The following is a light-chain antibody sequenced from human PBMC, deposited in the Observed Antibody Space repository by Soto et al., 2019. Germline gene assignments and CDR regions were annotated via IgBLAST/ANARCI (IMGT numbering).Light chain of an antibody. V-gene: IGKV1-17*03. J-gene: IGKJ3*01. CDR3: LQHSSYPFT. Sequence: DIQMTQSPSAMSASVGDRVTITCRARQGISNYLVWFQQKPGKIPKRLISAASSLQSGVPPRFSGSGSGTEFTLTISSLQPEDFATYYCLQHSSYPFTFGPGTTVDIK. CDR2: AAS. CDR1: QGISNY.